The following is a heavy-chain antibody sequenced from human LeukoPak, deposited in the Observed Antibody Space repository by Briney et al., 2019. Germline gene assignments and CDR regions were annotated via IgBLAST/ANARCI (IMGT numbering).Heavy chain of an antibody. CDR2: IIPIFGTA. J-gene: IGHJ4*02. V-gene: IGHV1-69*01. CDR3: AREGAVGDILTGYFDY. D-gene: IGHD3-9*01. CDR1: GGTFSSYA. Sequence: ASVKVSCKASGGTFSSYAISWVRQAPGQGLEWMGGIIPIFGTANYAQKSQGRVTITADESTSTAYMELSSLRSEDTAVYYCAREGAVGDILTGYFDYWGQGTLVTVSS.